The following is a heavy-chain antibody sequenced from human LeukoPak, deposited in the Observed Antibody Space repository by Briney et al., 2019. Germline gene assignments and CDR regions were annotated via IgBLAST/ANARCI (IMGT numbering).Heavy chain of an antibody. Sequence: GGSLRLSCTASGFTFGNYWMSWVRQAPGKGLEWVANIKHDGSEKYYADSVKGRFTISRDNAKNSLYLQMNSLRAEDTALYYCAKAYYYDSSGYPDYWGQGTLVTVSS. CDR1: GFTFGNYW. V-gene: IGHV3-7*03. CDR3: AKAYYYDSSGYPDY. D-gene: IGHD3-22*01. CDR2: IKHDGSEK. J-gene: IGHJ4*02.